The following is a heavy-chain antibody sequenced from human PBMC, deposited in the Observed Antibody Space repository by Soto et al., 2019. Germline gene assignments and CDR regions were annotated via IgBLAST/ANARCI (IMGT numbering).Heavy chain of an antibody. D-gene: IGHD3-3*01. V-gene: IGHV4-59*01. J-gene: IGHJ6*02. CDR1: GGSISSYY. Sequence: SETLSLTCTVSGGSISSYYWSWVRQPPGKGLEWIGYIYYSGSTNYNPSLKSRVTISVDTSKNQFSLKLSSVTAADTAVYYCARTYYDFWSGYYYGMDVWGQGTTVTVSS. CDR2: IYYSGST. CDR3: ARTYYDFWSGYYYGMDV.